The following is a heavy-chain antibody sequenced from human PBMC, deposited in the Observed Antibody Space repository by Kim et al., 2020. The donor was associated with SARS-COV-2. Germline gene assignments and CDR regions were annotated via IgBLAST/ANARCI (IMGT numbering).Heavy chain of an antibody. CDR3: ASLYGPGDY. Sequence: SSPSYADSVKGRFTISRDNAKNTLYLQMNSLRAEDTAVYYCASLYGPGDYWGQGTLVTVSS. J-gene: IGHJ4*02. CDR2: SSP. D-gene: IGHD4-17*01. V-gene: IGHV3-74*01.